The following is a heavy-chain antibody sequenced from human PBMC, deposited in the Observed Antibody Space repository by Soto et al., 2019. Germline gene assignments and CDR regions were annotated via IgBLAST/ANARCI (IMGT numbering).Heavy chain of an antibody. CDR3: ARDAGVTIYTRDTFDM. CDR2: ISTYNGNT. CDR1: GYTFTSHG. V-gene: IGHV1-18*01. J-gene: IGHJ3*02. D-gene: IGHD3-10*01. Sequence: QVQLVQSGAEVKKPGASVTVSCKASGYTFTSHGISWVRQAPGQGLEWMGWISTYNGNTNYAQKLQGRVTMTTDTPTATANMELRSRRSDDTAVYYCARDAGVTIYTRDTFDMWGQGTVVTVSS.